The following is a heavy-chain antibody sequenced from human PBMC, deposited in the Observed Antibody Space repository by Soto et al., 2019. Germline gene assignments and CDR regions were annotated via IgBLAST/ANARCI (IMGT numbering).Heavy chain of an antibody. J-gene: IGHJ5*02. Sequence: PGGSLRLSCAASGFTFSSYAMSWVRQAPGKGLEWVSAISGSGGSTYYADSVKGRFTISRDNSKNTLYLQMNSLRAEDTAVYYCAKNRPRDPRGYSGYDFTWFDPWGQGTLVTVSS. CDR1: GFTFSSYA. CDR3: AKNRPRDPRGYSGYDFTWFDP. D-gene: IGHD5-12*01. V-gene: IGHV3-23*01. CDR2: ISGSGGST.